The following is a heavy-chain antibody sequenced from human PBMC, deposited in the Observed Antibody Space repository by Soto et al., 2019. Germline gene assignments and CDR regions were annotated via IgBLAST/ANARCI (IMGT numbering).Heavy chain of an antibody. J-gene: IGHJ5*02. V-gene: IGHV4-31*01. D-gene: IGHD2-8*01. CDR1: GDSISSGAYF. CDR3: ARVHCNDALCTVPAWFDP. CDR2: ISHSGNT. Sequence: QVQLQESGPGLVQPSQTLSLTCSVSGDSISSGAYFWSWIRHLPGKGLEWLGSISHSGNTFIRPYLRNELSMSMNTSQNRFSLKLTSVTVADTAVYYGARVHCNDALCTVPAWFDPWGRGTQVTVSA.